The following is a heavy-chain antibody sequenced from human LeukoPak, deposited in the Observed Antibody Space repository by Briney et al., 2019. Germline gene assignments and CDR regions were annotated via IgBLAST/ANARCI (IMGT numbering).Heavy chain of an antibody. CDR2: IIPIFGTA. CDR3: ARDDRENSYFDY. CDR1: GGTFSSYA. Sequence: ASVKVSCKASGGTFSSYAISWVRQAPGQGLEWMGGIIPIFGTANYAQKFQGRVTITTDESTSTACMELSSLRSEDTAVYYCARDDRENSYFDYWGQGTLVTVSS. V-gene: IGHV1-69*05. J-gene: IGHJ4*02.